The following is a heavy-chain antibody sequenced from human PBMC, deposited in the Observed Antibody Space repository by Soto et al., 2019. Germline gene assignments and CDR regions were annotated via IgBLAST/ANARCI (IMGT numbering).Heavy chain of an antibody. CDR1: GYTFACYC. CDR2: ISPYNGYT. CDR3: ARWLCSSTSCRSNALDI. V-gene: IGHV1-18*01. Sequence: SVKVSFNAVGYTFACYCITSVRQSPGQRLEWMGWISPYNGYTNYAQKFQGRVTMTTDTSTSTAHMELRSLTYDDKAVYFCARWLCSSTSCRSNALDIWGQGTMVTVSS. J-gene: IGHJ3*02. D-gene: IGHD2-2*01.